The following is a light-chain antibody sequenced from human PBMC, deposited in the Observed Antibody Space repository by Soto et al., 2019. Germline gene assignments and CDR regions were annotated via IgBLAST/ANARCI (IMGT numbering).Light chain of an antibody. CDR2: WAS. CDR1: QSVLYSSNNKNY. Sequence: DIVMTQSPDSLAVYLGESATINCKSSQSVLYSSNNKNYLAWYQQKPGQPPKLLIYWASTRESGVPDRFSGSGSGTDFTLTISSLQAEDVAVYYCQQYYSTPPLTFGGGTKVEIK. V-gene: IGKV4-1*01. J-gene: IGKJ4*01. CDR3: QQYYSTPPLT.